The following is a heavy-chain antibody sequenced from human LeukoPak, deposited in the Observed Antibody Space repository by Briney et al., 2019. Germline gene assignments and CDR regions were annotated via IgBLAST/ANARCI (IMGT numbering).Heavy chain of an antibody. CDR3: AKGLGGSCYSALDY. J-gene: IGHJ4*02. CDR1: GFTFSSYA. D-gene: IGHD2-15*01. Sequence: GGSLRLSCAASGFTFSSYAMTWVRQAPGKGLEWVSAICANDGSTYYADSVKGRFTISRDNSKNTLYLQMNSLRAEDTALYYCAKGLGGSCYSALDYRGQGTLVTVSS. V-gene: IGHV3-23*01. CDR2: ICANDGST.